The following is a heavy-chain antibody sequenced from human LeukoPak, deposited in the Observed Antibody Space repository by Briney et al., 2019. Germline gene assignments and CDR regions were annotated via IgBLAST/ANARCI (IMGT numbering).Heavy chain of an antibody. CDR2: IYYSGST. Sequence: SETLSLTCSVSGDSITDYYWSWIRQPPGKGLEWIGYIYYSGSTNYNPSLKSRVTISVDTSKNQFSLKLSSVTAADTAVYYCARQTMVRGVYGFDPWGQGTLVTVSS. V-gene: IGHV4-59*08. J-gene: IGHJ5*02. D-gene: IGHD3-10*01. CDR1: GDSITDYY. CDR3: ARQTMVRGVYGFDP.